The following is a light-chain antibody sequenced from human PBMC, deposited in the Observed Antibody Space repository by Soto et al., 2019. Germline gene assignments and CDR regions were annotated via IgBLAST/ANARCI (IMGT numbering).Light chain of an antibody. V-gene: IGLV2-11*01. J-gene: IGLJ2*01. Sequence: QSALTQPRSVSGSPGQSVTISCTGTSGDVGGYNYVSWYQQHPGKAPKLMIYDVSKRPSGVPDRFSGSKSGNTASLTISGLQAEDEADYYCCSYAGSYTSRVFGGGTKLTVL. CDR3: CSYAGSYTSRV. CDR2: DVS. CDR1: SGDVGGYNY.